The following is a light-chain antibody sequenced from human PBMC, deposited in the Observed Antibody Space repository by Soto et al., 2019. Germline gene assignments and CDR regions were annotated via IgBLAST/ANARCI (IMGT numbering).Light chain of an antibody. Sequence: IVLTQSPGTLSVSPGERVTLSCRASQSVSSSYLAWYQQKPGQAPRLLIYGASSRATGIPDRFSGNGSETDFTLTISRLEPEDFAVYSCREYGSSPFAFGQGTRLDIK. V-gene: IGKV3-20*01. CDR3: REYGSSPFA. CDR1: QSVSSSY. J-gene: IGKJ5*01. CDR2: GAS.